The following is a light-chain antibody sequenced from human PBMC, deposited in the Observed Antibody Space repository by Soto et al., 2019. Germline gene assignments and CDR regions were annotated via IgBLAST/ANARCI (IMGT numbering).Light chain of an antibody. CDR3: CSYAGSRTWV. V-gene: IGLV2-11*01. J-gene: IGLJ2*01. CDR2: DVN. Sequence: QSALTQPRSVSGSPGQSVTISCTGTNSDVGAYNYVSWYQHHPGKAPKLMVYDVNKWPSGVPDRFSGSKSGNTASLTISGLQAEDEADYYCCSYAGSRTWVFGAGTQLTVL. CDR1: NSDVGAYNY.